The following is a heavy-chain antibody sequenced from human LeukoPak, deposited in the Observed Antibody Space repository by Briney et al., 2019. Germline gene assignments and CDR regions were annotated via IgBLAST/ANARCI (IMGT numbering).Heavy chain of an antibody. CDR2: IAPAGTT. V-gene: IGHV3-11*04. J-gene: IGHJ3*02. CDR1: GFTLSDYF. Sequence: PGGSLRLSCAASGFTLSDYFMTWIRQAPGKGLEWVSYIAPAGTTYYADSVKGRFTISRDNAKTSLYLQMSNMRADDTAVYYCARDLGPHRSSPDTGAFDIWGQGTMVTVSS. CDR3: ARDLGPHRSSPDTGAFDI. D-gene: IGHD1-26*01.